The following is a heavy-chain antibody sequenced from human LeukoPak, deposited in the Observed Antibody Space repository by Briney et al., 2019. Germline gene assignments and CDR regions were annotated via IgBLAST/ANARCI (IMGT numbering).Heavy chain of an antibody. CDR2: IWYDGSNK. V-gene: IGHV3-33*01. CDR1: GFTFSSYG. J-gene: IGHJ4*02. D-gene: IGHD3-22*01. Sequence: GGSLRLSCAASGFTFSSYGMHWVRQAPGKGLEWVAVIWYDGSNKYYADSVKGRFTISRDNSKNTLYLQMNSLRAEDTAVYYCASGYYYDTAGRRDFDYWGQGTLVTVSS. CDR3: ASGYYYDTAGRRDFDY.